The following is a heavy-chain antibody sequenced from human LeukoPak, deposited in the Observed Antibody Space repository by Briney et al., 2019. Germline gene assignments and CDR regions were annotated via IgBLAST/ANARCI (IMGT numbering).Heavy chain of an antibody. J-gene: IGHJ6*02. CDR1: GGSFSGYY. CDR3: SVNYYYYYGMDV. V-gene: IGHV4-34*01. CDR2: INHSGST. Sequence: SETLSLTCAVYGGSFSGYYWSWIRQPPGKGPEWIGEINHSGSTNYNPSLKSRATISVDTSKNQFSLKLSSVTAADTAVYYCSVNYYYYYGMDVWGQGTTVTVSS.